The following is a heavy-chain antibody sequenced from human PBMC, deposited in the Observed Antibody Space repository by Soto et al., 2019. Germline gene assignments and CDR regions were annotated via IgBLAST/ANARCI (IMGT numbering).Heavy chain of an antibody. D-gene: IGHD3-10*01. CDR3: ARDVGSGSYSTPATYYYGMDV. J-gene: IGHJ6*02. V-gene: IGHV1-2*02. CDR1: GYTFTGDY. CDR2: INPNSGGT. Sequence: VASVKVSCKASGYTFTGDYMHWVRQAPGQGLEWMGWINPNSGGTSYAQKFQGRVTMTRDTSISTAYMELSRLRSDDTAVYYCARDVGSGSYSTPATYYYGMDVWGQGTTVTVSS.